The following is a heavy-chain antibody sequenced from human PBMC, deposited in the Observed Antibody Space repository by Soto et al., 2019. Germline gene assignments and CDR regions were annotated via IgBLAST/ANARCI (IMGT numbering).Heavy chain of an antibody. Sequence: QVQLVQSGAEVKKPGASVKVSCKASGYTFTSYYMNWVRQAPGQGLEWMGIINPSGGSTSYAQKCRGRVTMTRDTSTSTVYMELSSLRSEDTAVYYCARDLTLRPLSYYYYGMDVWGQGTTVTVSS. CDR3: ARDLTLRPLSYYYYGMDV. V-gene: IGHV1-46*01. CDR2: INPSGGST. J-gene: IGHJ6*02. CDR1: GYTFTSYY. D-gene: IGHD5-12*01.